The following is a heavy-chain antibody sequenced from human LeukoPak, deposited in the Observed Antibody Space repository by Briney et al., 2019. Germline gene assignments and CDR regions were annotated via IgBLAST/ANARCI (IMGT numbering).Heavy chain of an antibody. D-gene: IGHD3-10*01. CDR3: ARVWFGELFNWFDR. CDR1: GFIFSSYA. CDR2: ISASGDRT. Sequence: PGGSLRLSCVASGFIFSSYAMSWVRQSPGKGLERVSSISASGDRTYYPDSVKGRFTISRDNSKNTLYLQMNSLRAEDTAVYYCARVWFGELFNWFDRWGQGTLVTVSS. J-gene: IGHJ5*02. V-gene: IGHV3-23*01.